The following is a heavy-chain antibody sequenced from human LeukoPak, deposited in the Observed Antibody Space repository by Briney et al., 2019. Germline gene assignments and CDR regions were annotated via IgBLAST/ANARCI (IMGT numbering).Heavy chain of an antibody. Sequence: PSETLSLTCTVSGGSISSYYWSWIRQPPGKGLEWIGYIYYSGSTNYNPSLKSRVTISVETSKNQFSLKLSSVAAADTAVYYCARVSYGSGSYVDYWGQGTLVTVSS. CDR1: GGSISSYY. CDR2: IYYSGST. J-gene: IGHJ4*02. D-gene: IGHD3-10*01. V-gene: IGHV4-59*01. CDR3: ARVSYGSGSYVDY.